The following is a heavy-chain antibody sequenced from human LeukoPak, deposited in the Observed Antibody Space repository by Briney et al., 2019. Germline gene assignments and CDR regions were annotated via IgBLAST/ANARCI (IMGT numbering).Heavy chain of an antibody. D-gene: IGHD4-17*01. CDR1: GFTFSSYA. CDR2: ISYDGSNK. J-gene: IGHJ6*02. V-gene: IGHV3-30-3*01. Sequence: GGSLRLSCAASGFTFSSYAMHWVRQAPGKGLEWVAVISYDGSNKYYADSVKGRFTISRDNSKNTLYLRMNSLRAEDTAVYYCARGGDYLYYYYGMDVWGQGTTVTVSS. CDR3: ARGGDYLYYYYGMDV.